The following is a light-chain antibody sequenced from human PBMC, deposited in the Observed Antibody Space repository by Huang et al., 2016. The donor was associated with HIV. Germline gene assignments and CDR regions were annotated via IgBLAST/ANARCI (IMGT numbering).Light chain of an antibody. Sequence: EIVMTQSPAVLSLSPGERATLSCTSSHSVANKLAWYQQKPGRAPRLGIYDTSTRSSGGPARFSGSGSGTKFTLTISGLQSEDFAVYYCQHYNNWPLSFGGGTRVEIK. CDR2: DTS. V-gene: IGKV3-15*01. CDR1: HSVANK. J-gene: IGKJ4*01. CDR3: QHYNNWPLS.